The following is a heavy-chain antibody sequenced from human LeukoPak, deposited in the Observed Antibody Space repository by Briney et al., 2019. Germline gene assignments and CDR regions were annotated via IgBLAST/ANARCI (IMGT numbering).Heavy chain of an antibody. CDR2: ISYDGSNK. D-gene: IGHD1-14*01. V-gene: IGHV3-30*01. Sequence: GRSLRLSCAASGFTFSSYAMHWVRQAPGKGLEWVVVISYDGSNKYYADSVKGRFTISRDNSKNTLYLQMNSLRAEDTAVYYCARGLTGTPFDYWGQGTLVTVSS. CDR3: ARGLTGTPFDY. J-gene: IGHJ4*02. CDR1: GFTFSSYA.